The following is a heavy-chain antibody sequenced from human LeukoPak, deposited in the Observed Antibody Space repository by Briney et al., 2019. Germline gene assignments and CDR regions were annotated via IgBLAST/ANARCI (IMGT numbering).Heavy chain of an antibody. CDR3: ARDQGFGADDS. J-gene: IGHJ4*02. D-gene: IGHD3-10*01. Sequence: GGSLRLSCGASGFTFSGYWMSWVRQAPGKGLEWVANIHKDGSAKRYVDSVKGRFTISRDNAKSSLYLQMNSLRVEDTAVYYCARDQGFGADDSWGQGSLVTVSS. CDR1: GFTFSGYW. V-gene: IGHV3-7*01. CDR2: IHKDGSAK.